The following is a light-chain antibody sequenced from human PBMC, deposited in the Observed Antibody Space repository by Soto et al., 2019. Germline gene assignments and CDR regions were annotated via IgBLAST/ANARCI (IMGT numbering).Light chain of an antibody. CDR3: SSYTSSTNYG. Sequence: QSSLTQPASVSGSPGQSLTISCTGTSIDIAPYNYVSWYQQHPGKAPKLIIYEVSYRPSRISNRFSGSKSGNTASLTISGLQAEDEADYYGSSYTSSTNYGVGNGTKVTVL. CDR2: EVS. V-gene: IGLV2-14*01. J-gene: IGLJ1*01. CDR1: SIDIAPYNY.